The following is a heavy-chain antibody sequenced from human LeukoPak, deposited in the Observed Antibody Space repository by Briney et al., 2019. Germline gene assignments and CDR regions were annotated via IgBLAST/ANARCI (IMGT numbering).Heavy chain of an antibody. CDR1: GSMFTDYW. V-gene: IGHV5-51*01. CDR3: ARHRYSGSDTQGFDY. Sequence: GASLQISCKCSGSMFTDYWIAWVRQLPGKGLEWMGIVYPSNSETRYSPSFQGQVTISADKSISTGYLQWNSLKASDTAMYFCARHRYSGSDTQGFDYWGQGTLVTGSS. D-gene: IGHD5-12*01. CDR2: VYPSNSET. J-gene: IGHJ4*02.